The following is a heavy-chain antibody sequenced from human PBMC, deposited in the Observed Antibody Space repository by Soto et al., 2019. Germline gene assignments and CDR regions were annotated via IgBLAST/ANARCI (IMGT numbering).Heavy chain of an antibody. V-gene: IGHV3-11*05. CDR3: AREYYYGMDV. Sequence: QVQLVESGGGLVRPGGSLRLSCAASGFTFSDYYMTWIRQAPGKGLEWVSYITGSSDYTNYAESVKGRFTISRDNVKXSXXLQMNSLRAEDTXVYYCAREYYYGMDVWGQGTTVTVSS. CDR1: GFTFSDYY. J-gene: IGHJ6*02. CDR2: ITGSSDYT.